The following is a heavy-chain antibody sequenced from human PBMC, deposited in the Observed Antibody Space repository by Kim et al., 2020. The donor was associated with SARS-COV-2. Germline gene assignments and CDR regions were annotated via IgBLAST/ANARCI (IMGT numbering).Heavy chain of an antibody. V-gene: IGHV3-23*03. D-gene: IGHD6-25*01. CDR3: AKDKIPAS. Sequence: GGSLRLSCAASGFTFSSYAMSWVRQAPGKGLEWVSVIYSGGSSTYYADSVKGRFTISRDNSKNTLYLQMNSLRAEDTAVYYCAKDKIPASWGQGTLVTVSS. CDR2: IYSGGSST. J-gene: IGHJ5*02. CDR1: GFTFSSYA.